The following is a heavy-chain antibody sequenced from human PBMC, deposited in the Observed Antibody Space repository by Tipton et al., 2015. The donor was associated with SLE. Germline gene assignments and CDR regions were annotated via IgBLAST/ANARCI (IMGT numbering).Heavy chain of an antibody. J-gene: IGHJ4*02. CDR3: ARDQLADGVVISLFDY. V-gene: IGHV1-18*04. CDR2: ISAYNGNT. Sequence: QVQLVQSGAEIKKPGASVKVSCKASGYTFTGYYMHWVRQAPGQGLEWMGWISAYNGNTNYAQKLQGRVTMTTDTSTSTAYMELRSLRSDDTAVYYCARDQLADGVVISLFDYWGQGTLVTVSS. CDR1: GYTFTGYY. D-gene: IGHD3-3*01.